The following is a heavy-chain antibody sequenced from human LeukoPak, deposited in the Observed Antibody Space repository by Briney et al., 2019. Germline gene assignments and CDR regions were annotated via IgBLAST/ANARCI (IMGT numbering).Heavy chain of an antibody. V-gene: IGHV4-39*01. J-gene: IGHJ5*02. CDR2: IYYSGST. CDR1: GGSISSSGYY. CDR3: ARHAPGSYCSSTSCFNWFDP. Sequence: SETLSLTCTVSGGSISSSGYYWGWIRQPPGKGLEWIGSIYYSGSTYYNPSLKSRVTISVDTSKNQFSLKLSSVTAADTAVYYCARHAPGSYCSSTSCFNWFDPWGQGTLVTVSS. D-gene: IGHD2-2*01.